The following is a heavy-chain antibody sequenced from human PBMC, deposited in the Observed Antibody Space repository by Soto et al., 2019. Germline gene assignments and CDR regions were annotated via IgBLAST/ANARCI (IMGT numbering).Heavy chain of an antibody. CDR3: ARGAEVGIELAAFDQ. CDR1: GYTFSDYY. Sequence: QVHLVQSGAEVKRAGASVTVSCKASGYTFSDYYIHWVRQAHGQGLQWMGCINPKSGDRRYAQMFRGWVFMTRDTSISTAYMEVSGLKSDDTAVYFCARGAEVGIELAAFDQWGQGTLVTVSA. D-gene: IGHD2-8*02. V-gene: IGHV1-2*04. CDR2: INPKSGDR. J-gene: IGHJ4*02.